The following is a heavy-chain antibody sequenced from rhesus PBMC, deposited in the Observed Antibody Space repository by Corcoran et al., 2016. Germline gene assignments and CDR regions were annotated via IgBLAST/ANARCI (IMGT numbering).Heavy chain of an antibody. D-gene: IGHD6-13*01. CDR1: GYTFTDYY. Sequence: QVQLVQSGAEVKKPGSSVKVSCKASGYTFTDYYKHWVRQAPRQGLEGMGGINPYNGNTKYAQKFQGRVTMTRDTSTSTAYMGLSSLRSEDTAVYYCARRGYSSWSSFDYWGQGVLVTVSS. CDR3: ARRGYSSWSSFDY. CDR2: INPYNGNT. V-gene: IGHV1S2*01. J-gene: IGHJ4*01.